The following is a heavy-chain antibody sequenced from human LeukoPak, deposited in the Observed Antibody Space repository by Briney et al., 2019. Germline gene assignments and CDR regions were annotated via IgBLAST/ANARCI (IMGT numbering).Heavy chain of an antibody. V-gene: IGHV3-48*03. J-gene: IGHJ4*02. CDR3: ARVWRQQLPTPPALDY. CDR2: INSGGVTI. Sequence: PGGSLRLSCAASGFTFSSYEMNWVRQAPGKGLEWVSYINSGGVTIHYADSVEGRFTISRDNAKNSLYLQMDSLRADDTAVYYCARVWRQQLPTPPALDYWGQGTLVTVSS. CDR1: GFTFSSYE. D-gene: IGHD6-13*01.